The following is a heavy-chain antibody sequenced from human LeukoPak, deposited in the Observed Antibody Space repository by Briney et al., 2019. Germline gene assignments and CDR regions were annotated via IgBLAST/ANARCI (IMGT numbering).Heavy chain of an antibody. J-gene: IGHJ5*02. D-gene: IGHD1-26*01. CDR3: AREGRRVGSTRPYNWFDP. Sequence: GGSLRLSCAASGFTFSSYAMHWVRQAPGKGLEWVAVISYDGSNKYYADSVKGRFTIPRDNSKNTLYLQMNSLRAEDTAVYYCAREGRRVGSTRPYNWFDPWGQGTLVTVSS. CDR2: ISYDGSNK. V-gene: IGHV3-30*04. CDR1: GFTFSSYA.